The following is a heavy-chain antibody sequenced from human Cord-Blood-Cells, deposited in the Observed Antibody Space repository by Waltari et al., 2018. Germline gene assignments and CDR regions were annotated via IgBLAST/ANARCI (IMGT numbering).Heavy chain of an antibody. J-gene: IGHJ6*02. CDR2: IKQDGSEK. V-gene: IGHV3-7*01. CDR3: ARFGDAYYDFWSGYYYYYYGMDV. CDR1: GFTFSSYW. Sequence: EVQLVESGGGLVQPGGSLRLSCAASGFTFSSYWVSWVRQAPGKGLEWVANIKQDGSEKYYVDSVKGRFTISRDNAKNSLYLQMNSLRAEDTAVYYCARFGDAYYDFWSGYYYYYYGMDVWGQGP. D-gene: IGHD3-3*01.